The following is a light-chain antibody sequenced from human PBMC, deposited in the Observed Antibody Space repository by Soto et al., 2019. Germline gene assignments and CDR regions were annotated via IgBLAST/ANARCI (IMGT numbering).Light chain of an antibody. V-gene: IGLV1-40*01. CDR3: QSYDNSLSGPV. CDR1: SSNIGAGID. Sequence: QPVLTQPPSVSGAPGQRVTISCTGSSSNIGAGIDVHWYQKFPGTAPKLLIYANTNRPSGVPDRFSGSKSGTSASLAITGLQAEDEADYYCQSYDNSLSGPVFGGGTKLTV. J-gene: IGLJ2*01. CDR2: ANT.